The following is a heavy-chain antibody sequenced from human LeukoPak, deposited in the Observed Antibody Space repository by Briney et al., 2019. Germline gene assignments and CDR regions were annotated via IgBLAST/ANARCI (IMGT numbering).Heavy chain of an antibody. Sequence: GGSLRLSCAASGFTFSICAMNWVRQAPGKGLEWVSGISGSGGSTYYADSVKGRFTTSRDSSKNTVYLQMNSLTAEDTALYYCAKADGSYKTLIDYWGQGTLVTVSS. CDR1: GFTFSICA. CDR3: AKADGSYKTLIDY. V-gene: IGHV3-23*01. D-gene: IGHD3-10*01. J-gene: IGHJ4*02. CDR2: ISGSGGST.